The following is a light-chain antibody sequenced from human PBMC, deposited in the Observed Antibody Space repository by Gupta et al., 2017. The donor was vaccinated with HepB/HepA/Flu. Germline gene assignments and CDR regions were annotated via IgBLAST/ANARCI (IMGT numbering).Light chain of an antibody. J-gene: IGLJ2*01. CDR3: AAWDDSLNGVV. V-gene: IGLV1-44*01. Sequence: QSVLTQPPSASGTPGTRVTISCSGSSSNIGSNTVNWYQQLPGTAPKLLIYSNNQWPSGVPDRFSGSKSGTSASLAISGLQSEDEADYYCAAWDDSLNGVVFGGGTKLTVL. CDR1: SSNIGSNT. CDR2: SNN.